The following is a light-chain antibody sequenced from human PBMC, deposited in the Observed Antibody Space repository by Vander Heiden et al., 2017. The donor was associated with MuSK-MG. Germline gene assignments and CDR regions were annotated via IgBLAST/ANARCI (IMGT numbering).Light chain of an antibody. Sequence: SYMMTQPPSVSVAPGQTARITCGGNNIGRKSVHWYQQKPGQAPVLVVYEDDDRPSGIPERFSGSNSGNTATLTISRVEAGDEADYYWQAWDSGNHRVVFGGGTQLTVL. J-gene: IGLJ2*01. CDR3: QAWDSGNHRVV. CDR1: NIGRKS. V-gene: IGLV3-21*02. CDR2: EDD.